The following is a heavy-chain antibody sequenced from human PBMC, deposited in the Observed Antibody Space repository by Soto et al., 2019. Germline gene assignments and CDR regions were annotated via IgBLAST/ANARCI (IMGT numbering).Heavy chain of an antibody. CDR2: INQDGSGK. D-gene: IGHD3-3*01. CDR1: GFTLGSYW. CDR3: ARDQQSFDFWSGSNDY. V-gene: IGHV3-7*01. J-gene: IGHJ4*02. Sequence: GGSLRLSCAASGFTLGSYWMSWVRQAPGKGLEWVANINQDGSGKYYVDSVKGRFTISRDNAKNSLYLQMNSLRVEDTAVYYCARDQQSFDFWSGSNDYWGQGTLVTVSS.